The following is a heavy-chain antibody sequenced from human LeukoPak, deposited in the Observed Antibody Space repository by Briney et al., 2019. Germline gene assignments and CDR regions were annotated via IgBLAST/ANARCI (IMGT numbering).Heavy chain of an antibody. CDR2: INPNSGGT. D-gene: IGHD6-13*01. J-gene: IGHJ6*03. CDR1: GYTFTGYY. V-gene: IGHV1-2*06. Sequence: ASVKVSCKASGYTFTGYYMRWVRQAPGQGLEWMGRINPNSGGTNYAQKFQGRVTMTRDTSISTAYMELSRLRSDDTAVYYCAREEQQLVWPDAYYYMDVWGKGTTVTVSS. CDR3: AREEQQLVWPDAYYYMDV.